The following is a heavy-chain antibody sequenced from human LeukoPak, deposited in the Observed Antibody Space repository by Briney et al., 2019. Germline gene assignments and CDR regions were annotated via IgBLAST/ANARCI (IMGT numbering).Heavy chain of an antibody. CDR2: IYYSGST. J-gene: IGHJ2*01. V-gene: IGHV4-39*01. D-gene: IGHD6-6*01. CDR1: GGSISSSSYY. Sequence: SETLSLTCTVSGGSISSSSYYWGWIRQPPGKGLEWIGSIYYSGSTYYNPSLKSRVTISVDTSKNQFSLKLSSVTAADTAVYYCARRPSSSVVPYWYFDLWGRGTLVTVSS. CDR3: ARRPSSSVVPYWYFDL.